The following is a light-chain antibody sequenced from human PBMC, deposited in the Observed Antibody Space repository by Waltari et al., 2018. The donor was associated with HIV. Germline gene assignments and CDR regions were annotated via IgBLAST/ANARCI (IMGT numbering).Light chain of an antibody. Sequence: SSALTQDPAVSVALGQPVTITCQGDSLRNYYASWHQQKPGQAPILVIYDKNTRPSGIPDRFSGSTSGNTASLTITGSQAEDEADYYCASRDNNGKRVLFGGGTKVTVL. CDR2: DKN. CDR3: ASRDNNGKRVL. V-gene: IGLV3-19*01. CDR1: SLRNYY. J-gene: IGLJ3*02.